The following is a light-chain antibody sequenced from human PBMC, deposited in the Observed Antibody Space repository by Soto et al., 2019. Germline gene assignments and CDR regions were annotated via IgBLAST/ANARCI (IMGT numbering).Light chain of an antibody. Sequence: SYELTQPPSVSVAPGQTARITCGGTNIASKSVHWYQQKPGQAPVLVVYDDKDRPSGIPERFSGSTSGNTATLTISRVEAGDEADYYCQVWDSRSDYERMFGGGTKLTVL. CDR3: QVWDSRSDYERM. CDR2: DDK. CDR1: NIASKS. J-gene: IGLJ3*02. V-gene: IGLV3-21*02.